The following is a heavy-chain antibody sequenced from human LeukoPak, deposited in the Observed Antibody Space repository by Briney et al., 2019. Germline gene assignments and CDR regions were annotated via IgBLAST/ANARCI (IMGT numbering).Heavy chain of an antibody. CDR2: ISAYNGNT. D-gene: IGHD3-9*01. CDR3: ARGRYFDWTSYWFDP. J-gene: IGHJ5*02. V-gene: IGHV1-18*01. Sequence: ASVKVSCKASGYTFTSYGISWVRQAPGQGLEWMGWISAYNGNTNYAQKLQGRVTMTTDTSTSTASMELRSLRSDDTAVYYCARGRYFDWTSYWFDPWGQGTLVTVSS. CDR1: GYTFTSYG.